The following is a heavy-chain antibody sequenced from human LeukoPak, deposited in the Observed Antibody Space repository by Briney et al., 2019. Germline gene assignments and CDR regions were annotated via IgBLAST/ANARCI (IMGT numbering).Heavy chain of an antibody. J-gene: IGHJ4*02. Sequence: ASVKVSCKASGYTFTSYDINWVRQATGQGLEWMGWMNPDSGNTGYAQKFQGRVTITRNTSISTAYMELSSLRSEDTAVYYCARGSGSGSYWSVDYWGQGTLVTVSS. CDR3: ARGSGSGSYWSVDY. D-gene: IGHD3-10*01. V-gene: IGHV1-8*03. CDR1: GYTFTSYD. CDR2: MNPDSGNT.